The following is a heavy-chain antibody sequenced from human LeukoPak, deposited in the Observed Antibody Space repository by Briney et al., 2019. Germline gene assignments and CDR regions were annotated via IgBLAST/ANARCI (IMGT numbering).Heavy chain of an antibody. CDR3: ATLPHCYDSSGYHD. V-gene: IGHV4-59*01. CDR2: IYYSGST. J-gene: IGHJ4*02. D-gene: IGHD3-22*01. Sequence: PSETLSLTCTVSVGSISSYYWSWIRQPPGKGLEWIGYIYYSGSTNYNPSLKSRVTISVDTSKNQFSLKLSSVAAADTAVYYCATLPHCYDSSGYHDWGQGTLVTVSS. CDR1: VGSISSYY.